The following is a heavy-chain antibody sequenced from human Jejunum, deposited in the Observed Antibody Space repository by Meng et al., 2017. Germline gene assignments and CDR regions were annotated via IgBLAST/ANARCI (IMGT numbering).Heavy chain of an antibody. D-gene: IGHD1-26*01. CDR1: GGTFSSDS. CDR2: IIPIFGPT. V-gene: IGHV1-69*01. J-gene: IGHJ4*02. CDR3: ARGAVMATTYYFEY. Sequence: QVQLVQLGGEVKKPGSSMKASGKASGGTFSSDSMSWVRQAPGQGLEWMGGIIPIFGPTNYAQKFQGRLTITADESTSTAYMELSGLRSEDTALYYCARGAVMATTYYFEYWGQGSLVTVSS.